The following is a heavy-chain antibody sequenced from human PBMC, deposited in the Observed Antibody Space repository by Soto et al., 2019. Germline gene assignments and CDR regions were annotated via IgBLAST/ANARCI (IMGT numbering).Heavy chain of an antibody. CDR2: ISYDGSNK. Sequence: QVQLVESGGGVVQPGRSLRLSCAASGFTFSSYAMHWVRQAPGKGLEWVAVISYDGSNKYYADSVKGRFTISRDNCKNTLYLQMNSLRAEVTAVYYCASSYIAAAGYFDYWGQGTLVTVSS. J-gene: IGHJ4*02. CDR1: GFTFSSYA. CDR3: ASSYIAAAGYFDY. D-gene: IGHD6-13*01. V-gene: IGHV3-30-3*01.